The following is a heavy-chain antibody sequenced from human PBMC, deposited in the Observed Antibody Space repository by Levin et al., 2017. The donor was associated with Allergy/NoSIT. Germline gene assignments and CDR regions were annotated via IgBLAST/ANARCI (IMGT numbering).Heavy chain of an antibody. CDR3: ARDPRVYGGNSVIWYLDL. D-gene: IGHD4-23*01. CDR2: VSYDGGNK. J-gene: IGHJ2*01. CDR1: GFTFSTYS. Sequence: GESLKISCAASGFTFSTYSIHWVRQGPGKGLEWVAAVSYDGGNKYYADSVKGRITITRDNSRNTLYMQMNSLAVEDTAMYYCARDPRVYGGNSVIWYLDLWGRGTLVTVSS. V-gene: IGHV3-30-3*01.